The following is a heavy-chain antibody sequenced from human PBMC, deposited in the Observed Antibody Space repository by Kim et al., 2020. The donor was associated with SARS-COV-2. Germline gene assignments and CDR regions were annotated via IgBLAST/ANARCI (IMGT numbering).Heavy chain of an antibody. CDR1: GFAFEDYM. CDR2: ISWDGVTT. Sequence: GGSLRLSCAASGFAFEDYMMHWVRQAPGKGLEWVSLISWDGVTTYYADSVKGRFTISRDNNGKSLHLQMNGLRTEDTAFYYCAKGGNSGCLDVWGLGTTV. CDR3: AKGGNSGCLDV. V-gene: IGHV3-43*01. J-gene: IGHJ6*02. D-gene: IGHD1-1*01.